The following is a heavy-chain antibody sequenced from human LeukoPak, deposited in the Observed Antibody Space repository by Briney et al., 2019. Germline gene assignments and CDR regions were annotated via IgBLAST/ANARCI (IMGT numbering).Heavy chain of an antibody. J-gene: IGHJ4*02. Sequence: SETLSLTCTVSGGSISSYYWSWIRQPPGKGLEWIGYIYYSGSTNYNPSLKSRVTISVDTSKNQFSLKLSSVTAADTAVYYCARALAAAGTKGLRGYFDYWGQGTLVTVSS. V-gene: IGHV4-59*01. CDR1: GGSISSYY. CDR2: IYYSGST. CDR3: ARALAAAGTKGLRGYFDY. D-gene: IGHD6-13*01.